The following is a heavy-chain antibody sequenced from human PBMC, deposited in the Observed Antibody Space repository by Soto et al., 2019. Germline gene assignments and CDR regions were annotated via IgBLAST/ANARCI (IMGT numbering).Heavy chain of an antibody. CDR1: GGSFSGYY. Sequence: KTSETLSLTCAVYGGSFSGYYWSWIRQPPGKGLEWIGEINHSGSTNYNPSLKSRVTISVDTSKNQFSLKLSSVTAADTAVYYCARGDTAMVLYYYGMDVWGQGTTVTVSS. CDR2: INHSGST. D-gene: IGHD5-18*01. V-gene: IGHV4-34*01. J-gene: IGHJ6*02. CDR3: ARGDTAMVLYYYGMDV.